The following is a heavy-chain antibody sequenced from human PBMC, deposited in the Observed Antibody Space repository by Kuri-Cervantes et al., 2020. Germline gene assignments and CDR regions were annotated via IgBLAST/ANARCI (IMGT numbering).Heavy chain of an antibody. CDR1: GFTFDDYG. CDR2: ISGSGGST. CDR3: TKGGGSYAFDY. Sequence: GSLKISCAASGFTFDDYGMSWVRQAPEKGLEWVSAISGSGGSTYYTDSVKGRFTISRDNSKNTLYLQINSLRAEDTAVYYCTKGGGSYAFDYWGQGTLVTVSS. V-gene: IGHV3-23*01. J-gene: IGHJ4*02. D-gene: IGHD1-26*01.